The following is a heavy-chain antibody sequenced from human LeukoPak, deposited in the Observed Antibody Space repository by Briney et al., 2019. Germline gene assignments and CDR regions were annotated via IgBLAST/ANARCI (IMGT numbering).Heavy chain of an antibody. CDR1: GFTFSSYA. D-gene: IGHD3-22*01. CDR2: ISGSGGRT. CDR3: AKGGYYDSSGYGAGYYFDY. J-gene: IGHJ4*02. V-gene: IGHV3-23*01. Sequence: GGSLRLSCAASGFTFSSYAMSWVRQASGKGLEWVSAISGSGGRTYYADSVKGRFTISRDNSKSTVYLQMNSLRAEDTAVYYCAKGGYYDSSGYGAGYYFDYWGQGTLVTVSS.